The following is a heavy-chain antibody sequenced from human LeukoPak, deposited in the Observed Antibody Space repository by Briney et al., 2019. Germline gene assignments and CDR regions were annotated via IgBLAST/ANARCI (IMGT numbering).Heavy chain of an antibody. V-gene: IGHV4-38-2*02. CDR1: GYFSTGYFSTYYY. J-gene: IGHJ4*02. Sequence: PSETLSLTCTVSGYFSTGYFSTYYYWGWIRQPPGKGLEWIASIRHYGHTYYNASLKSQVTISIDISRNQFSLKFNSLTAADTAVYYCAKDSNWILFDDWGQGTLVTVSS. CDR3: AKDSNWILFDD. CDR2: IRHYGHT. D-gene: IGHD2-2*03.